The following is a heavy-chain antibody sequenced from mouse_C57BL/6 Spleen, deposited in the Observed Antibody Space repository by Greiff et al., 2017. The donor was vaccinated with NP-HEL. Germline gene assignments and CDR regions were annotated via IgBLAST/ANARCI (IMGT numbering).Heavy chain of an antibody. CDR2: ISSGSSTI. Sequence: EVMLVESGGGLVKPGGSLKLSCAASGFTFSDYGMHWVRQAPEKGLEWVAYISSGSSTIYYADTVKGRFTISRDNAKNTLFLQMTSLRSEDTAMYYCARAYYSNYNYAMDYWGQGTSVTVSS. CDR1: GFTFSDYG. J-gene: IGHJ4*01. CDR3: ARAYYSNYNYAMDY. D-gene: IGHD2-5*01. V-gene: IGHV5-17*01.